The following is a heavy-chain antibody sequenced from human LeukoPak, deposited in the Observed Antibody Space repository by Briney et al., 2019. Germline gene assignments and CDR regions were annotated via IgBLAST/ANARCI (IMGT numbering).Heavy chain of an antibody. V-gene: IGHV4-59*01. Sequence: SETLSVTCTLSGGSISSYYWGWIRQPPGKGLEWIGYIYDNDSSNYNPSLKSRVTISVDTSKSQFSLKLTSVTAADTAVYYCASFYGDYEGYWYFDLWGRGTLVTVSS. D-gene: IGHD4-17*01. CDR3: ASFYGDYEGYWYFDL. CDR1: GGSISSYY. J-gene: IGHJ2*01. CDR2: IYDNDSS.